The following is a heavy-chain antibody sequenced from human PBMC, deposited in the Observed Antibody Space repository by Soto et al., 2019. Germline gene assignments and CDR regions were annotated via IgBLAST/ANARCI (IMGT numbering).Heavy chain of an antibody. Sequence: HPGGSLRLSCAASGFTFSSYAMSWVRQAPGKGLEWVSAISGSGGSTYYADSVKGRFTISRDNSKNTLYLQMNSLRAEDTAVYYCAKLPVSYGTYYYYGMDVWGQGTTVTVSS. D-gene: IGHD5-18*01. CDR1: GFTFSSYA. CDR3: AKLPVSYGTYYYYGMDV. CDR2: ISGSGGST. V-gene: IGHV3-23*01. J-gene: IGHJ6*02.